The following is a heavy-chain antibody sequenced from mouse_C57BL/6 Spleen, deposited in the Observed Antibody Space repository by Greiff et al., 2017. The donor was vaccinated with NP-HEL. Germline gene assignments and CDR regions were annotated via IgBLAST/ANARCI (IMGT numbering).Heavy chain of an antibody. V-gene: IGHV1-54*01. CDR3: ARLSPVRAMDD. CDR1: GYAFTNYL. Sequence: QVQLQQSGAELVRPGTSVKVSCKASGYAFTNYLIEWVKQRPGQGLEWIGVINPGSGGTNYNEKFKGKATLTADKSSSTAYMQLSSLTSEDSAVYFCARLSPVRAMDDWGQGTSVTVSS. J-gene: IGHJ4*01. CDR2: INPGSGGT.